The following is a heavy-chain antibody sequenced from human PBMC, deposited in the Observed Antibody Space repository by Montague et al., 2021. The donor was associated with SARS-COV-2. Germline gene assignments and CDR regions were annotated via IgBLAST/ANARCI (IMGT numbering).Heavy chain of an antibody. J-gene: IGHJ4*02. Sequence: SLRLSCAASGFTFVGYWMCWVRQPPGKGLEWVAHIKNDGSEKYYVDSVKGRFTISRDNAKNSLYLQMNSLRAEDTAVYYCARPRGCSGGRCSNFDYWGQGTLVPVSS. V-gene: IGHV3-7*01. CDR3: ARPRGCSGGRCSNFDY. CDR2: IKNDGSEK. CDR1: GFTFVGYW. D-gene: IGHD2-15*01.